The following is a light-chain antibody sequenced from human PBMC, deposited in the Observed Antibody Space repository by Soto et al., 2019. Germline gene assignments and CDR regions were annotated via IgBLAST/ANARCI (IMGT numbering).Light chain of an antibody. CDR2: AAS. J-gene: IGKJ3*01. CDR3: QQSYSTPPI. CDR1: QSISSY. Sequence: DIQMTQSPSSLSASVGDRVTITCRASQSISSYLNWYQQKPGKAPKLLIYAASSLQSGVPSRFSGSGSGTDFTLTISSLQPEDFATYYCQQSYSTPPIFGPGTKV. V-gene: IGKV1-39*01.